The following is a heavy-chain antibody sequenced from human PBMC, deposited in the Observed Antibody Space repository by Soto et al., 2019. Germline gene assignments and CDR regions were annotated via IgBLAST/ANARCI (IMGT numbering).Heavy chain of an antibody. J-gene: IGHJ4*02. CDR1: GFTFSSYA. V-gene: IGHV3-23*01. CDR2: ISGSGGST. Sequence: EVQLLESGGGLVQPGGSLRLSCAASGFTFSSYAMNWVRQAPGKGLEWVSVISGSGGSTYYADSVKGRFTISRDNSKNTLYLQMTSLRAEDTAVYYCAKEGGYCSSTSCYGRVYYWGQGTLVTVSS. D-gene: IGHD2-2*03. CDR3: AKEGGYCSSTSCYGRVYY.